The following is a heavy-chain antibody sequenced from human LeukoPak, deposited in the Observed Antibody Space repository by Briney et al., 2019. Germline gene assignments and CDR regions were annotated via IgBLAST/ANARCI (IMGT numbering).Heavy chain of an antibody. V-gene: IGHV4-39*02. Sequence: PSETLSLTCTVSGGSLSSSSYYWGWIRQPPGKGLEWIGSSYYCGSTYYHPSLKSHVTISVDTSSNQSSLQLSSVTAPHPALYYCAGEASGLRFVVFCPYYFDDWGQGTLVTVSS. D-gene: IGHD5-12*01. CDR1: GGSLSSSSYY. CDR2: SYYCGST. CDR3: AGEASGLRFVVFCPYYFDD. J-gene: IGHJ4*02.